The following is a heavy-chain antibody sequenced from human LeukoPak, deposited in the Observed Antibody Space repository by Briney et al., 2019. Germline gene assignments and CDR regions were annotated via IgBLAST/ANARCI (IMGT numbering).Heavy chain of an antibody. J-gene: IGHJ4*02. CDR2: IYYSGST. CDR1: GGSISSGGYY. Sequence: SQTLSLTCTVSGGSISSGGYYWSWIRHHPGKGLEWIVYIYYSGSTYYNPSLKTRVTISVDTSKNQLSLKLSSVTAADTAVYYCARGGRGYYDSSGYPPLEYWGQGTLVTVSS. V-gene: IGHV4-31*03. D-gene: IGHD3-22*01. CDR3: ARGGRGYYDSSGYPPLEY.